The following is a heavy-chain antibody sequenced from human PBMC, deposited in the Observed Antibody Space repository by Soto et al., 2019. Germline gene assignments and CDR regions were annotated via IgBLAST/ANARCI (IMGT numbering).Heavy chain of an antibody. CDR1: GGSISSYY. V-gene: IGHV4-4*07. CDR2: IHTTDGT. CDR3: ARALSSAAGLYFDF. J-gene: IGHJ4*02. Sequence: SETLSLICTVSGGSISSYYWSWIRQPAGKGMEWIGRIHTTDGTNYNPSLKSRVTMSIDTSNNQFSLKLSSLTAADTAVYYCARALSSAAGLYFDFWGQGTLVTVSS. D-gene: IGHD6-13*01.